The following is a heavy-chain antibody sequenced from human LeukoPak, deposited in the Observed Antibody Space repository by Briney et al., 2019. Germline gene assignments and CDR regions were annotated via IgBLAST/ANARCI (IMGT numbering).Heavy chain of an antibody. CDR1: GGSFSGYY. CDR3: ARWELPSSYYYGMDV. V-gene: IGHV4-34*01. D-gene: IGHD1-26*01. CDR2: INHSGST. Sequence: SETLSLTCAVYGGSFSGYYWSWIRQPPGKGLEWIGEINHSGSTNYNPSLKSRVTISVDTSENQFSLKLSSVTAADTAVYYCARWELPSSYYYGMDVWGQGTTVTVSS. J-gene: IGHJ6*02.